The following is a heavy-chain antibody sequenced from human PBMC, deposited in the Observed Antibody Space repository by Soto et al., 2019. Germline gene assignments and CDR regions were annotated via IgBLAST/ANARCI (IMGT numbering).Heavy chain of an antibody. D-gene: IGHD2-15*01. CDR1: GGSISGSN. CDR2: LHHSGSS. J-gene: IGHJ4*02. Sequence: SETLSLTCTVSGGSISGSNWTWIRRPPGKGLEWIGYLHHSGSSNYNPSLKSRVTISADTSKNQFSLRMSSVSAADTAVYYCATNLAGSGGSCLRYWGQGILVTVSS. V-gene: IGHV4-59*01. CDR3: ATNLAGSGGSCLRY.